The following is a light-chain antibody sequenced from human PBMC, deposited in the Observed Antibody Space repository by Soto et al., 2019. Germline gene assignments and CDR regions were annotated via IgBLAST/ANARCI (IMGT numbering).Light chain of an antibody. V-gene: IGLV1-40*01. CDR2: GNN. Sequence: QSVLTQPPSVSGAPGQRVTISCTGSRSNIGAGYDVHWYQQLPGTAPKLLIYGNNNRPSGVPDRFSGSKSGTSASLAITGLQAEDEADYYCQSYDSSLSGSRGVFGTGTKVTVL. J-gene: IGLJ1*01. CDR3: QSYDSSLSGSRGV. CDR1: RSNIGAGYD.